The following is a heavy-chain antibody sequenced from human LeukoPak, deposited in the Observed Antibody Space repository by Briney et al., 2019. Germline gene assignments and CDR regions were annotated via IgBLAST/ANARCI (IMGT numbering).Heavy chain of an antibody. D-gene: IGHD5-24*01. Sequence: TGGSLRLSCTASGFMIDEYAMTWVRQAPGRGLEWLGFIGSRSYHETTQYAASVRGRFTISRDDSKSVTYLQMDSLKTEDTAGYFCARDRRDGYNDGYFSLWGRGTLVSVSS. J-gene: IGHJ2*01. CDR3: ARDRRDGYNDGYFSL. V-gene: IGHV3-49*04. CDR1: GFMIDEYA. CDR2: IGSRSYHETT.